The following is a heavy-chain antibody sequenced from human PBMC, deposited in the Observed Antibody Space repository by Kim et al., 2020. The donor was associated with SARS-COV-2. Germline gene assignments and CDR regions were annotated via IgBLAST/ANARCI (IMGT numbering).Heavy chain of an antibody. D-gene: IGHD3-16*01. CDR1: GYTFNSYY. Sequence: ASVKVSCKGSGYTFNSYYMHWVRQAPGQGLEWMGIINPSGDYTNYAQKFQGRVTMTRDTSTTTAYMELSSLRSEDTAVYYCARVFTYYPGGMDFWGQGTTVTVPS. CDR2: INPSGDYT. CDR3: ARVFTYYPGGMDF. V-gene: IGHV1-46*02. J-gene: IGHJ6*02.